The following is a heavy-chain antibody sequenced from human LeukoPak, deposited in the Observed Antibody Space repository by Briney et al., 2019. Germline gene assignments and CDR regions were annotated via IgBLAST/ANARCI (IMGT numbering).Heavy chain of an antibody. Sequence: ASVKVSRKASGYTFTGYYMHSVRQAPGQGLEWMGWINPNSGGTNYAQKFQGRVTMTRDTSISSAYMELSRLSSDDTAVYYCARGGSLRYFDWSSPYYFDYWGQGTLVTVSS. D-gene: IGHD3-9*01. CDR3: ARGGSLRYFDWSSPYYFDY. V-gene: IGHV1-2*02. CDR1: GYTFTGYY. CDR2: INPNSGGT. J-gene: IGHJ4*02.